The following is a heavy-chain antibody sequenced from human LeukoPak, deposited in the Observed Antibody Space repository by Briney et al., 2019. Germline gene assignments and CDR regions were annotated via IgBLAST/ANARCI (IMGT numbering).Heavy chain of an antibody. Sequence: PSGTLSLTCTASGCTISSYYWNWIRQPPGKGLEWIGYIYYTGSNNYNPSLKSGGTISVNKTKNHFSLKLSSVTAADTAVYYCARAFSIGWYPYSIGGLWFDYWGQGTLVTVSS. V-gene: IGHV4-59*01. CDR3: ARAFSIGWYPYSIGGLWFDY. J-gene: IGHJ4*02. CDR1: GCTISSYY. CDR2: IYYTGSN. D-gene: IGHD6-19*01.